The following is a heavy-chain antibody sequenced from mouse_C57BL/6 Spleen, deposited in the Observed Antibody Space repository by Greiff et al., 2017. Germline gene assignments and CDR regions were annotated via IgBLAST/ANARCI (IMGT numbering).Heavy chain of an antibody. D-gene: IGHD1-1*01. V-gene: IGHV1-82*01. CDR2: IYPGDGDT. Sequence: QVQLQQSGPELVKPGASVKISCKASGYAFSSSWMNWVKQRPGKGLEWIGRIYPGDGDTNYNGKFKGKATLTADKSSSTAYMQLSSLTCEDSAVYFCARLTTVVATSSAMDYWGQGTSVTVSA. CDR3: ARLTTVVATSSAMDY. CDR1: GYAFSSSW. J-gene: IGHJ4*01.